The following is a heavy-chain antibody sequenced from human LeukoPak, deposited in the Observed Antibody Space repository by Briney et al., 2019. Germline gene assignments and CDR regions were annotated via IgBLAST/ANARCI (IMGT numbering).Heavy chain of an antibody. D-gene: IGHD6-19*01. CDR3: ARTPSSGWATFDY. J-gene: IGHJ4*02. CDR1: GGTFSNYA. CDR2: IIPIFGTA. Sequence: ASVKVSCKASGGTFSNYAISWVRQAPGQGLEWMGGIIPIFGTANYAQKFQGRVTITADEPTSTAYMELSSLRSDDTAVYYCARTPSSGWATFDYWGQGTLVTVSS. V-gene: IGHV1-69*01.